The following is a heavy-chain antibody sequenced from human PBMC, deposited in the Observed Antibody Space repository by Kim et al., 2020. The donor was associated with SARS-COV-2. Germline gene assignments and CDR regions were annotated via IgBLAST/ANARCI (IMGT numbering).Heavy chain of an antibody. D-gene: IGHD2-15*01. CDR3: ARDGRHFDY. J-gene: IGHJ4*02. V-gene: IGHV4-34*01. CDR1: GGSFSDYY. Sequence: SETLSLTCAVFGGSFSDYYWSWIRQPPGEWLEWIGEINHSGSTNYNPSLKSRVTISVDTSKNQFSLRLSYVTAADTAVYYCARDGRHFDYWGRGTLVTVS. CDR2: INHSGST.